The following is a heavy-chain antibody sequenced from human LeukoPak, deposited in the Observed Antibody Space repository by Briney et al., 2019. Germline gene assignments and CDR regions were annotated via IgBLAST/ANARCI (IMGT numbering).Heavy chain of an antibody. CDR1: GYSFTAFY. D-gene: IGHD1-26*01. CDR3: ARDLAMYSPDLDY. V-gene: IGHV1-2*02. Sequence: ASVKVSCKTSGYSFTAFYIHWVRQAPGHGLEWMGWINPKTGVTKYAQNFQGRVTMTRDTSISTAYMEVSRLRSDDTAVFYCARDLAMYSPDLDYWGQGTLVTVSS. J-gene: IGHJ4*02. CDR2: INPKTGVT.